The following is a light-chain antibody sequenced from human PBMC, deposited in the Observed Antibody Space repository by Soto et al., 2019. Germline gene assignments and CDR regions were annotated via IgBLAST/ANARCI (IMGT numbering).Light chain of an antibody. V-gene: IGKV3-20*01. J-gene: IGKJ1*01. CDR2: GAS. Sequence: EIVLTQSPGTLSLSPGESTTLSCRARRSVSSSYLAWYQQKPGQAPRLLIYGASSRATGIPDRFSGSGSGTDFTLTISRQEPEDFAVYYCQQYGSSPPWTFGQGTKVEIK. CDR3: QQYGSSPPWT. CDR1: RSVSSSY.